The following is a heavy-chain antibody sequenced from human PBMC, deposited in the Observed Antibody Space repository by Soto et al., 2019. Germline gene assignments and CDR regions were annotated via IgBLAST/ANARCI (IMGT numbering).Heavy chain of an antibody. V-gene: IGHV3-74*01. CDR2: INSDGSAT. Sequence: GGSLRLSCAASGFTFSSYWMHWVRQTAGKGLVWVSQINSDGSATRYADSVKGRFTISRDNAKNTAYLQMNSLRAEDTAVYYCATLNSFGSDYWGQGTLVTVSS. D-gene: IGHD5-18*01. CDR3: ATLNSFGSDY. J-gene: IGHJ4*02. CDR1: GFTFSSYW.